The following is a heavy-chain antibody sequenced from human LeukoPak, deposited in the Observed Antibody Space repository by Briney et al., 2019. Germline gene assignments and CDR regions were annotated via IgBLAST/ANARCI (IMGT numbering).Heavy chain of an antibody. CDR2: IYNSIDV. Sequence: SATLSLTHSLSGVSIIGSYWTSIRQHPGGTLEYLGYIYNSIDVNYSPALKSRLTISIDMSRSQFSLSLRAVTTADTAIYYCARSRNYDITGFNPTYYFDAWGQGALVTVSS. CDR3: ARSRNYDITGFNPTYYFDA. CDR1: GVSIIGSY. D-gene: IGHD1-20*01. J-gene: IGHJ4*02. V-gene: IGHV4-59*07.